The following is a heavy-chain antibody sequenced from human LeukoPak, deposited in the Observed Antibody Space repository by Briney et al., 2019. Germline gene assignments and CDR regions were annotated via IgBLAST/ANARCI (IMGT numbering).Heavy chain of an antibody. CDR3: AKEYDSSGYIYFDY. J-gene: IGHJ4*02. D-gene: IGHD3-22*01. CDR1: GFTFSSYS. CDR2: ISSSSSYI. Sequence: GGSLRLSCAASGFTFSSYSMNWVRQAPGKGLEWVSSISSSSSYIYYADSVKGRFTISRDNAKNSLYLQMNSLRAEDTAVYYCAKEYDSSGYIYFDYWGQGTLVTVSS. V-gene: IGHV3-21*01.